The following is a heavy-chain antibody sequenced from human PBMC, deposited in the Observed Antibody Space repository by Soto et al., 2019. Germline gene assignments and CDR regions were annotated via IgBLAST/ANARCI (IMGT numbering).Heavy chain of an antibody. V-gene: IGHV1-24*01. J-gene: IGHJ4*02. CDR2: FDPEEGNT. Sequence: QVQLVQSGAEVKKPGASVKVSCKVSGYTLSELFVHWVRQAPGKGLEWLGGFDPEEGNTIYAQNFRGRVTKTDDTSTDTAHMELSSLTSDDTAVYYCATGFPQWELLQYWGQGTLLTVSS. D-gene: IGHD1-26*01. CDR1: GYTLSELF. CDR3: ATGFPQWELLQY.